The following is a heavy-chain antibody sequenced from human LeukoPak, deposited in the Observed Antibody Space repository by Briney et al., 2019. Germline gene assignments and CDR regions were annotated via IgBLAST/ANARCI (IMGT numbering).Heavy chain of an antibody. V-gene: IGHV3-48*01. D-gene: IGHD5-24*01. Sequence: LPEGSLRLSCAASGFTFSDYSMNWVRQAPGKGLEWISYIGIDSGNTNYADSVKGRFTISGDKAKNSLYLQMNSLRVEDTAVYYCARDYKYAFDNWGQGTLVTVSS. CDR2: IGIDSGNT. CDR3: ARDYKYAFDN. CDR1: GFTFSDYS. J-gene: IGHJ4*02.